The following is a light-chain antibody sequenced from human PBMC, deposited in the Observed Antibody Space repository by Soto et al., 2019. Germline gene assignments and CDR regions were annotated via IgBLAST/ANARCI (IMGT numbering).Light chain of an antibody. Sequence: QSALTQPDSVSGSPGQSITISCTGTSSDVGDYNYVSWYQQHPGKAPKLMMYEVRSRPSGVSNRFSGSKSGNTASLTISGLQAEDEAHYYCSSYTSSSTAVFGTGTKVTVL. V-gene: IGLV2-14*01. CDR3: SSYTSSSTAV. J-gene: IGLJ1*01. CDR1: SSDVGDYNY. CDR2: EVR.